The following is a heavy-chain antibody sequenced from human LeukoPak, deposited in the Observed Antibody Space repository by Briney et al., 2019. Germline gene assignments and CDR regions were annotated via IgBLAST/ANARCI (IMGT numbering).Heavy chain of an antibody. J-gene: IGHJ5*02. CDR1: GYTFTSYY. D-gene: IGHD2-2*02. CDR2: INPSGGST. CDR3: ARDALYCSSTSCYKPYNWFDP. V-gene: IGHV1-46*01. Sequence: ASVKVSCKASGYTFTSYYMHWVRQAPGQGLEWMGIINPSGGSTSYAQKFQGRVTMTRDTSTSTVYMELSSLRSEGTAVYYCARDALYCSSTSCYKPYNWFDPWGQGTLVTVSS.